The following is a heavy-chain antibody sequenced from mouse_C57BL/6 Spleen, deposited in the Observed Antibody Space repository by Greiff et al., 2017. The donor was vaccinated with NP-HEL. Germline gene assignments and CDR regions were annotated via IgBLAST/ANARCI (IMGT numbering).Heavy chain of an antibody. Sequence: VQLQQSGPELVKPGASVKISCKASGYTFTDYYMNWVKQSPGKSLEWIGDINPNNGGTSYNQKFKGKATLTVDKSSSTAYMELRSLTSEDSAVYYCAKTYGSSSFAYWGQGTLVTVSA. D-gene: IGHD1-1*01. V-gene: IGHV1-26*01. J-gene: IGHJ3*01. CDR1: GYTFTDYY. CDR2: INPNNGGT. CDR3: AKTYGSSSFAY.